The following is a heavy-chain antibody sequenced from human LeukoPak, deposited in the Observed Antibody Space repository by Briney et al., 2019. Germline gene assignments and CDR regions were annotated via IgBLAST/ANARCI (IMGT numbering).Heavy chain of an antibody. CDR3: AKEIGLSVGATQDY. CDR2: ISYDENDK. CDR1: GFTFSTYA. J-gene: IGHJ4*02. Sequence: PGGSLRLSCAASGFTFSTYAMHWVRQAPGKGLEWVSVISYDENDKFYADSVKGRFTISRDNSKSTLYLQMNSLRAEDTAVYFCAKEIGLSVGATQDYWGQGTLVTVPS. D-gene: IGHD1-26*01. V-gene: IGHV3-30*18.